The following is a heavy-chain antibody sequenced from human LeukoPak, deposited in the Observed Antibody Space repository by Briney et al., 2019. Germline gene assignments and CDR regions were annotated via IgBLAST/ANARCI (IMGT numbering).Heavy chain of an antibody. CDR2: ISDSGGRT. CDR3: AKTVVSAGWHYFDY. V-gene: IGHV3-23*01. CDR1: GFTFSSYA. Sequence: GGSLRLSCAAFGFTFSSYAMSWVRQAPKGLEWVSTISDSGGRTYYADSVKGRFTISRDNSKNTLYLQMNSLRAEDTAVYYCAKTVVSAGWHYFDYWGQGTLVSVSS. D-gene: IGHD3-9*01. J-gene: IGHJ4*02.